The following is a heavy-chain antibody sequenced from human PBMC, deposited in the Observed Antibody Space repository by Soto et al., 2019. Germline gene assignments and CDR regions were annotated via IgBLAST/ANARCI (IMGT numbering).Heavy chain of an antibody. Sequence: GESLKISCKGSGYSFTSYWIGWVRQMPGKGLEWMGIIYPGDSDTRYSPSFQGQVTISADKSISTAYLQWSSLKASDTAMYYCARFTRITMVRGVIMSTYYYYYMDVWGKGTTVTV. D-gene: IGHD3-10*01. CDR3: ARFTRITMVRGVIMSTYYYYYMDV. CDR1: GYSFTSYW. J-gene: IGHJ6*03. CDR2: IYPGDSDT. V-gene: IGHV5-51*01.